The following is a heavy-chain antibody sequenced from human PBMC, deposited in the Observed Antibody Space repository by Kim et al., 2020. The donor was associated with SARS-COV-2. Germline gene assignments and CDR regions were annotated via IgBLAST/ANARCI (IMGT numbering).Heavy chain of an antibody. CDR3: ARDWHWGWDY. CDR2: IKHDGSEK. Sequence: GGSLRLSCAASGFTFTGSWMSWVRQAPGKGLEWVANIKHDGSEKNYGDSVKGRFTVSRDNDKSPLYLQMSSLRAEDTAVYYCARDWHWGWDYWGQGTLVTVSS. V-gene: IGHV3-7*01. D-gene: IGHD7-27*01. CDR1: GFTFTGSW. J-gene: IGHJ4*02.